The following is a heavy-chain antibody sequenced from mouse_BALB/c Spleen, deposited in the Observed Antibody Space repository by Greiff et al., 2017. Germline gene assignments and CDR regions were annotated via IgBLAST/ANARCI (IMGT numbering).Heavy chain of an antibody. CDR1: GYTFTSYY. J-gene: IGHJ3*01. D-gene: IGHD1-1*01. CDR3: ARDTTVRGGWFAY. Sequence: VQLQQSGPELVKPGASVRISCKASGYTFTSYYIHWVKQRPGQGLEWIGWIYPGNVNTKYNEKFKGKATLTADKSSSTAYMQLSSLTSEDSAVYYCARDTTVRGGWFAYWGQGTLVTVSA. CDR2: IYPGNVNT. V-gene: IGHV1S56*01.